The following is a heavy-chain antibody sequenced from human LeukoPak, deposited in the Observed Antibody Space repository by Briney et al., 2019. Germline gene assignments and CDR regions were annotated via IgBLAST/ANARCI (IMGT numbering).Heavy chain of an antibody. Sequence: SDTLSLTCTVSGGSISSDYWSWIRQPTGEGLECIGRMHTSGNNDYNPSLKSRVTMSVDTSKNQFSLKLSSVTAADTAVYYCARDLQSGSWYGFEYWGQGTLVTVSS. D-gene: IGHD6-13*01. CDR3: ARDLQSGSWYGFEY. CDR2: MHTSGNN. CDR1: GGSISSDY. V-gene: IGHV4-4*07. J-gene: IGHJ4*02.